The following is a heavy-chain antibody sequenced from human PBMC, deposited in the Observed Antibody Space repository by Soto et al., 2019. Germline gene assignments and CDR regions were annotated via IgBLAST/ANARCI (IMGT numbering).Heavy chain of an antibody. J-gene: IGHJ4*02. V-gene: IGHV3-23*01. CDR1: GFTFSSYA. D-gene: IGHD2-15*01. CDR3: AKGGKVVATTRSSFDY. Sequence: EVQLLESGGGLVQPGGSLRLSCAASGFTFSSYAMNWVRQAPGKGLEWVSGISGSGSSTYYTDSVKGRFTISRDNSKNTLYLQMNSPRAEDTAVYYCAKGGKVVATTRSSFDYWGQGTLVTVSS. CDR2: ISGSGSST.